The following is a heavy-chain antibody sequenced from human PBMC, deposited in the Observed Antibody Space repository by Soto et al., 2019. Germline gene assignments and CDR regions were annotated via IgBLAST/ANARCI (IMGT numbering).Heavy chain of an antibody. CDR2: IIPILGIA. CDR1: GGTFSSYT. CDR3: AREGDSSDRLFDP. J-gene: IGHJ5*02. Sequence: QVQLVQSGAEVKKPGSSVKVSCKASGGTFSSYTISWVRQAPGQGLEWMGRIIPILGIANYAQKFQGRVTITADKSTSTAYMELSSLRSEDTAVYYCAREGDSSDRLFDPWGQGTLVTVSS. D-gene: IGHD3-22*01. V-gene: IGHV1-69*02.